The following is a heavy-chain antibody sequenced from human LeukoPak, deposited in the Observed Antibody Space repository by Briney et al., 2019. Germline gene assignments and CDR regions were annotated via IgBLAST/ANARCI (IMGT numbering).Heavy chain of an antibody. CDR2: INPSGGST. CDR3: ARAGGLRVSFDY. V-gene: IGHV1-46*01. Sequence: VASVKVSCKASGYTFTSYYMHWVRQAPGQGLEWMGIINPSGGSTSYAQKFQGRVTTTRDTSTSTVYMELSSLRSEDTAVYYCARAGGLRVSFDYWGQGTLVTVSS. CDR1: GYTFTSYY. D-gene: IGHD5-12*01. J-gene: IGHJ4*02.